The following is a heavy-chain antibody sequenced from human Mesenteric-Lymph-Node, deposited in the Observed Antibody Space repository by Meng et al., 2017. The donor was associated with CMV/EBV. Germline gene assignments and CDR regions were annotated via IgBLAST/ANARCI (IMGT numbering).Heavy chain of an antibody. Sequence: GESLKISCAASGFTFSSYGMHWVRQAPGKGLEWVAFIRYDGSNKYYADSVKGRFTISRDNSKNTLYLQMNSLRAEDTAVYYCAKDQPQGALWFDPWGQGTLVTVSS. CDR3: AKDQPQGALWFDP. J-gene: IGHJ5*02. D-gene: IGHD1-26*01. CDR1: GFTFSSYG. CDR2: IRYDGSNK. V-gene: IGHV3-30*02.